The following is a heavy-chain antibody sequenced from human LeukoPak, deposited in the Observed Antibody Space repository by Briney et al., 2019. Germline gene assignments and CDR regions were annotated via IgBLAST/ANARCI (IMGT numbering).Heavy chain of an antibody. D-gene: IGHD4-17*01. V-gene: IGHV1-46*01. CDR2: INPSGGST. Sequence: ASVKVSCKASGYTFTSYYMHWVRQAPGHGLEWMGIINPSGGSTSYAQKFQGRVTMTRDMSTSTVYMELSSLRSEDTAVYYCARDWSDYGDYEFSSNAFDIWGQGTMVTVSS. CDR3: ARDWSDYGDYEFSSNAFDI. J-gene: IGHJ3*02. CDR1: GYTFTSYY.